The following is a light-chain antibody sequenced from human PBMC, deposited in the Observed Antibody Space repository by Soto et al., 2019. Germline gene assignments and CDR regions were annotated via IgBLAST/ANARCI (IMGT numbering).Light chain of an antibody. CDR1: QSLLHSNGYNY. CDR2: LGS. J-gene: IGKJ2*01. CDR3: MQALQTPYT. V-gene: IGKV2-28*01. Sequence: EIVMTQSPLSLPVTPGEPASISCRSSQSLLHSNGYNYLDWYLQKPVQSPQLLIYLGSNRASGVTGRFSGSGSGTDFTLKNSRVEADDVGVYYCMQALQTPYTFGQGTKLEIK.